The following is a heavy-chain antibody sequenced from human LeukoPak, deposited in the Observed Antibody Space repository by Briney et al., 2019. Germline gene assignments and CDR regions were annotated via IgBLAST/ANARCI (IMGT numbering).Heavy chain of an antibody. CDR1: GFTFSSYS. V-gene: IGHV3-48*04. Sequence: GGSLRLSCAASGFTFSSYSMNWVRQAPGKGLEWVSYISSSSSTIYYADSVKGRFTISRDNAKNSLYLQMNSLRAEDTAVYYCARGISDYYDSSGFQHWGQGTLVTVSS. D-gene: IGHD3-22*01. CDR2: ISSSSSTI. J-gene: IGHJ1*01. CDR3: ARGISDYYDSSGFQH.